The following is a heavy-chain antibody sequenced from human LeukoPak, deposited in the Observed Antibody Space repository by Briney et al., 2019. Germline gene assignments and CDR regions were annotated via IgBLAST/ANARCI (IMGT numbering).Heavy chain of an antibody. Sequence: GRSLRLSCAASGFTFSDFGMHWVRQAPGKGLEWVALICDSGSNTYYADSVKGRFTISRDNSKNTLYLQMNSLRPEDTAVYYCAKDVFWTSTSCYHMDVWGQGTTVTVSS. V-gene: IGHV3-30*18. CDR2: ICDSGSNT. D-gene: IGHD2-2*01. CDR3: AKDVFWTSTSCYHMDV. CDR1: GFTFSDFG. J-gene: IGHJ6*03.